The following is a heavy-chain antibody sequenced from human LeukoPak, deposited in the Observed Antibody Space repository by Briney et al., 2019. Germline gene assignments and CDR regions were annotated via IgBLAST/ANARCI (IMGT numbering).Heavy chain of an antibody. CDR1: GGSISSYY. V-gene: IGHV4-59*08. J-gene: IGHJ5*02. D-gene: IGHD1-26*01. Sequence: SETLSLTCTVSGGSISSYYWSWIRQPPGKGLGWSGYIYYSGSTNYNPSLKSRVTISVDTSKNQFSLKLSSVTAADTAVYYCARRSGSLTADRFDPWGQGTLVTVSS. CDR3: ARRSGSLTADRFDP. CDR2: IYYSGST.